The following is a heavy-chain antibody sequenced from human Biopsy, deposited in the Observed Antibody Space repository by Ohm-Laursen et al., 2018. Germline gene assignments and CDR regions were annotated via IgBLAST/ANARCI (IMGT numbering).Heavy chain of an antibody. Sequence: ASVKVSCKASGATFSNYAINWLRQAPGQGLEWMGGINPMFGTAKYAQRFQGRVTITADKSTSTAVMELSSLRSDDTAVYYCARSFGVVINFEHNWFDPWGQGTLVTVSS. CDR3: ARSFGVVINFEHNWFDP. CDR2: INPMFGTA. CDR1: GATFSNYA. V-gene: IGHV1-69*06. J-gene: IGHJ5*02. D-gene: IGHD3-3*01.